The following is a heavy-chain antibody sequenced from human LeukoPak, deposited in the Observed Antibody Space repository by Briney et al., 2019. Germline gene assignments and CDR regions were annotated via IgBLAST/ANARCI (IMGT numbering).Heavy chain of an antibody. V-gene: IGHV4-38-2*02. J-gene: IGHJ4*02. D-gene: IGHD1-7*01. CDR1: GYSMSRGFH. Sequence: PSETLSLTCTVSGYSMSRGFHWGWIRQPPGKGLEWIASIYHSGGTYFNPSLRSRVTISVDTSKNQFSLKVTAVTAADTAVYYCARVNYAPDFWGQGTLVTVSS. CDR2: IYHSGGT. CDR3: ARVNYAPDF.